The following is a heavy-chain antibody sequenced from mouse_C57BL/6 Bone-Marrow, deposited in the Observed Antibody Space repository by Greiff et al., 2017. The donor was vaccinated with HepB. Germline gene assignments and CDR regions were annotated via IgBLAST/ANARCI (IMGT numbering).Heavy chain of an antibody. CDR3: AREPPDY. V-gene: IGHV5-4*01. CDR1: GFTFSSYA. J-gene: IGHJ2*01. Sequence: EVQLQESGGGLVKPGGSLKLSCAASGFTFSSYAMSWVRQTPEKRLEWVATISDGGSYTYYPDNVKGRFTISRDNAKNNLYLQMSHLKSEDTAMYYCAREPPDYWGQGTTLTVSS. CDR2: ISDGGSYT.